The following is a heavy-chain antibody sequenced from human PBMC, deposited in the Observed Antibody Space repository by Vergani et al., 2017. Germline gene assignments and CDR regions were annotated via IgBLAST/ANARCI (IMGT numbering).Heavy chain of an antibody. CDR2: IYYSGST. J-gene: IGHJ6*02. CDR1: GGPISSSSYY. Sequence: QLQLQESGPGLVKPSETLSLTCTVPGGPISSSSYYWGWIRQPPGKGLEWIGSIYYSGSTYYNPSLKSRVTISVDTSKNQFSLKLSSVTAADTAVYYCAVQRSEHYYYYYGMDVWGQGTTVTVSS. V-gene: IGHV4-39*01. CDR3: AVQRSEHYYYYYGMDV.